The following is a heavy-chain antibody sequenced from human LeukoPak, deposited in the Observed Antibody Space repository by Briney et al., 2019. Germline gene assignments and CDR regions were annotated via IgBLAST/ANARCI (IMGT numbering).Heavy chain of an antibody. V-gene: IGHV3-9*01. CDR1: GFTFDDYA. CDR3: AKVYCSGGSCYAALFDY. Sequence: PGRSLRLSCAASGFTFDDYAMHWVRQAPGKGLEWVSGISWNSGSIGYGDSVKGRFTISRDNAKNSLYLQMNSLRAEDTALYYCAKVYCSGGSCYAALFDYWGQGTLVTVSS. D-gene: IGHD2-15*01. CDR2: ISWNSGSI. J-gene: IGHJ4*02.